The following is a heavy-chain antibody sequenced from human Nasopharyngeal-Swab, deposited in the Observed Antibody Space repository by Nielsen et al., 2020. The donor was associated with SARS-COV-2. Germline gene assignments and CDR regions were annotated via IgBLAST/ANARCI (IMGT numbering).Heavy chain of an antibody. J-gene: IGHJ6*02. CDR3: ARDLGLSMVRGADYYYGMDV. CDR1: GFTFSSYW. CDR2: IKQDGSEK. Sequence: GGSLRLSCAASGFTFSSYWMSWVRQAPGKGLEWVANIKQDGSEKYYVDSVKGRFTISRDNAKNSLYLQMNSLRAEDTAVYYCARDLGLSMVRGADYYYGMDVWGQGTTVTVSS. D-gene: IGHD3-10*01. V-gene: IGHV3-7*01.